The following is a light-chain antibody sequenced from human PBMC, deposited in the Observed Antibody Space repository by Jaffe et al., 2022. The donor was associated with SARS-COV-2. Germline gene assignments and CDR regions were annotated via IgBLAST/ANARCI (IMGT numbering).Light chain of an antibody. J-gene: IGLJ3*02. CDR1: SGINVATYS. CDR2: YKSDSDK. V-gene: IGLV5-45*03. CDR3: LMYYSGAWV. Sequence: QAVLTQPSSLSASPGASASLTCTLRSGINVATYSMYWYQQRPGSPPQYLLRYKSDSDKRQGSGVPSRFSGSKDTSANAGILLISGLQSEDEADYYCLMYYSGAWVFGGGTKLTVL.